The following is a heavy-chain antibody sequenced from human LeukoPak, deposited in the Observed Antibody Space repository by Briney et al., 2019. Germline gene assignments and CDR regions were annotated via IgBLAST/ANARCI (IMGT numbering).Heavy chain of an antibody. CDR2: ISSDSSTI. CDR3: ARGAFAIFGVGLKRWFDP. D-gene: IGHD3-3*01. V-gene: IGHV3-48*01. CDR1: GFTFSSYS. J-gene: IGHJ5*02. Sequence: GGSLRLSCAASGFTFSSYSMNWVRQAPGKGLEWVSYISSDSSTIYYADSVKGRFTISRDNAKSSLYLQMNSLRAEDTAVYYCARGAFAIFGVGLKRWFDPWGQGTLVTVSS.